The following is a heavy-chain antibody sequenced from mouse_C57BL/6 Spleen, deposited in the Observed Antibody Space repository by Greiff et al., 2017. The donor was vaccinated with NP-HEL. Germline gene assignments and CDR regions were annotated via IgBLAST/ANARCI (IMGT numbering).Heavy chain of an antibody. CDR2: ISYDGSN. CDR1: GYSITSGYY. D-gene: IGHD1-1*01. V-gene: IGHV3-6*01. CDR3: ARSLLTTVVAPPHY. J-gene: IGHJ2*01. Sequence: VQLKESGPGLVKPSQSLSLTCSVTGYSITSGYYWNWIRQFPGNKLEWMGYISYDGSNNYNPSLKNRISITRDTSKNQFFLKLNSVTTEDTATYYFARSLLTTVVAPPHYWGQGTTLTVSS.